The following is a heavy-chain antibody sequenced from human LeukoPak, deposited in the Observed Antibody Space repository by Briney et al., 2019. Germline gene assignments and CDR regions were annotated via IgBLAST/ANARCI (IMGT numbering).Heavy chain of an antibody. CDR2: ISSSGGST. V-gene: IGHV3-23*01. CDR3: AKGPLVGYSYGSFDY. CDR1: GFTFSSYA. J-gene: IGHJ4*02. D-gene: IGHD5-18*01. Sequence: QTGGSLRLSCAASGFTFSSYAMSWVRQAPGKGLEWVSAISSSGGSTYYADSVKGRFTISRDNSKNTLYLQMKSLRAEDTAVYYCAKGPLVGYSYGSFDYWGQGTLVTVSS.